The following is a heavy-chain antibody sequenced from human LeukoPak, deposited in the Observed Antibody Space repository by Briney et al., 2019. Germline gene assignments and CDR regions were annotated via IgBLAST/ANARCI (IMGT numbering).Heavy chain of an antibody. Sequence: SETLSLTCTVSGGSISSYYWSWIRQPPGKGLEWIGYIYYSGSTYYNPSLKSRVTISVDTSKNQFSLKLSSVTAADTAVYYCARGVYSYGCFDYWGQGTLVTVSS. V-gene: IGHV4-59*08. D-gene: IGHD5-18*01. CDR3: ARGVYSYGCFDY. CDR2: IYYSGST. J-gene: IGHJ4*02. CDR1: GGSISSYY.